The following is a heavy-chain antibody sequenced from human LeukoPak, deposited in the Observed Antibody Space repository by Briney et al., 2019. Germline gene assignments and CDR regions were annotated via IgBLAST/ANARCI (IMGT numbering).Heavy chain of an antibody. V-gene: IGHV1-2*02. Sequence: ASVKVSCKASGYTFTGYYMHWVRQAPGQGLEWMGWMDPNSGGTNYAQKFQGRVTMTRDTSISTAYMELTRLRSDDTAVYYCAKRGPGSPQSGKYYFDYWGQGTLVTVSS. D-gene: IGHD3-10*01. CDR3: AKRGPGSPQSGKYYFDY. CDR2: MDPNSGGT. CDR1: GYTFTGYY. J-gene: IGHJ4*02.